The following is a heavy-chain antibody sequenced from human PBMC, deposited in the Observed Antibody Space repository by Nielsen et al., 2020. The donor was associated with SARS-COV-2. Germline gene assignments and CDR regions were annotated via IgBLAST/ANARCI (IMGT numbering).Heavy chain of an antibody. V-gene: IGHV3-21*01. CDR3: ARDRGDRFYYYGMDV. CDR2: ISSSSSYI. D-gene: IGHD3-16*01. Sequence: GGSLRLSCAASGFTFSSYWMNWVRQAPGKGLEWVSSISSSSSYIYYADSVKGRFTISRDNAKNSLYLQMNSLRAEDTAVYYCARDRGDRFYYYGMDVWGQGTTVTVSS. J-gene: IGHJ6*02. CDR1: GFTFSSYW.